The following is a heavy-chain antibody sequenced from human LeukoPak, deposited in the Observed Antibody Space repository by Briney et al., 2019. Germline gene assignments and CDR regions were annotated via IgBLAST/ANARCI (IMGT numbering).Heavy chain of an antibody. Sequence: GSLRLSCAASGFTFSSYAMSWVRQAPGKGLEWVSRISGSGDNTYYADSVKDRFSISRDNSKTTVSLQMNSLRAEDTAVYYCAKGRGTAVTSAANYWGQGTLVTVSS. CDR3: AKGRGTAVTSAANY. V-gene: IGHV3-23*01. CDR1: GFTFSSYA. J-gene: IGHJ4*02. D-gene: IGHD4-17*01. CDR2: ISGSGDNT.